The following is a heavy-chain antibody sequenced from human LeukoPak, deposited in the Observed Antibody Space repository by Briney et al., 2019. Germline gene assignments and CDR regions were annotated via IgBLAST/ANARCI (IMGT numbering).Heavy chain of an antibody. D-gene: IGHD3-10*01. CDR3: TTVKFGELSSHFDY. CDR2: IKSKIDGGTT. Sequence: GGSLRLSCAASGFTFSSYGMHWVRQAPGKGLEWVGRIKSKIDGGTTDYAAPVRGRFTISRDESKNTLYLQMSRLKTEDTAVYYCTTVKFGELSSHFDYWGQGTLVTVSS. CDR1: GFTFSSYG. V-gene: IGHV3-15*01. J-gene: IGHJ4*02.